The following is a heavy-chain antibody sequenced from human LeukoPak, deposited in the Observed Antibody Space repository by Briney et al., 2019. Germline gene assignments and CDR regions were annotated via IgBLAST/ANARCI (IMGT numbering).Heavy chain of an antibody. D-gene: IGHD2-2*02. V-gene: IGHV4-34*01. CDR3: ARGLSDIVVVPAAIRDYYYYGMDV. CDR1: GGSFSGYY. Sequence: PSETLSLTCAVYGGSFSGYYWSWIRQPPGKGLEWIGEINHSGSTNYNPSLKSRVTISVDTSKNQFSLRLSSVTAADTAVYYCARGLSDIVVVPAAIRDYYYYGMDVWGQGTTVTVSS. J-gene: IGHJ6*02. CDR2: INHSGST.